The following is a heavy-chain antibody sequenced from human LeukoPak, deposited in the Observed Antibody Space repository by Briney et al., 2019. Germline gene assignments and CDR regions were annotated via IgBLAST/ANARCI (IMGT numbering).Heavy chain of an antibody. Sequence: GGSLRLSCAASGFTFSSYWMSWVRQAPGKGLEWVANIKQDGSEKYYVDSVKGRFTISRDNAKNSLYLQMNSLRAEDTAVYYCARELWSGTNWFDPWGQGTLVTVPS. V-gene: IGHV3-7*03. CDR3: ARELWSGTNWFDP. D-gene: IGHD3-3*01. J-gene: IGHJ5*02. CDR2: IKQDGSEK. CDR1: GFTFSSYW.